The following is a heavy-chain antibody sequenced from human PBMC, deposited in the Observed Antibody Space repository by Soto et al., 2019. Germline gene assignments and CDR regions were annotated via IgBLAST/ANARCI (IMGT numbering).Heavy chain of an antibody. V-gene: IGHV3-30-3*01. CDR1: GFTFSSYA. CDR2: ISYDGSNK. D-gene: IGHD2-2*01. J-gene: IGHJ5*02. CDR3: AREDDCISTSCYPEYPQTSWFDP. Sequence: QVQLVESGGGVVQPGRSLRLSCAASGFTFSSYAMHWVRQAPGKGLEWVAVISYDGSNKYYADSVKGRFTISRDNSKNTLYLQMNSLRAEDTAVYYCAREDDCISTSCYPEYPQTSWFDPWGQGTLVTVSS.